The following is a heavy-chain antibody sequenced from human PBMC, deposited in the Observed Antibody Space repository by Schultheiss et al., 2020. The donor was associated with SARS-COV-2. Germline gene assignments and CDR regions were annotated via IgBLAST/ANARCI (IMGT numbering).Heavy chain of an antibody. CDR3: ARTYYYDSSGYYYQYYFDY. CDR2: IYNSGSA. Sequence: SETLSLTCAVSGGSISSSNWWSWVRQPPGKGLEWIGEIYNSGSANYNPSLKSRVTISVDKSKNQFSLKLSSVTAADTAVYYCARTYYYDSSGYYYQYYFDYWGQGTLVTVSS. D-gene: IGHD3-22*01. V-gene: IGHV4-4*02. CDR1: GGSISSSNW. J-gene: IGHJ4*02.